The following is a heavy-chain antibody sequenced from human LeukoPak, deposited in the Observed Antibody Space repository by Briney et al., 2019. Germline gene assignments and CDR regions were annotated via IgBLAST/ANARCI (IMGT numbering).Heavy chain of an antibody. Sequence: SETLSLTCTVSGGSISSYYWSWIRQPPGKGLEWIGYIFYSGSTNYNPSLKSRVIISLDTSKNQFSLKLSSVTAADTAVYYCARQDGYSSSWYVRYWGQGTLVTVSS. J-gene: IGHJ4*02. CDR3: ARQDGYSSSWYVRY. CDR2: IFYSGST. V-gene: IGHV4-59*08. CDR1: GGSISSYY. D-gene: IGHD6-13*01.